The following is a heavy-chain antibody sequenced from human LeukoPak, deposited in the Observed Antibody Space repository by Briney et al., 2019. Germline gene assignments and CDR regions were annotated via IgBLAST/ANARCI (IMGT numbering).Heavy chain of an antibody. CDR2: ISISSGYI. CDR3: ARVLYGMATFGY. J-gene: IGHJ4*02. Sequence: PGGSLRLSCAASGFTFSSYSMNWVRQAPGKGLEWVSSISISSGYIYYADSVKGRFTISRDNAKNSLYLQMNSLRAEHTAVYYCARVLYGMATFGYWGQGTLVTVSS. CDR1: GFTFSSYS. D-gene: IGHD5-24*01. V-gene: IGHV3-21*01.